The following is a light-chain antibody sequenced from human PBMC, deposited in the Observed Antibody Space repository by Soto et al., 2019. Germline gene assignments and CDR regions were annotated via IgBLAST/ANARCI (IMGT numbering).Light chain of an antibody. CDR3: QSYDSSLSAYV. V-gene: IGLV1-40*01. CDR2: GNS. Sequence: QSVLTQPPSVSGAPGQRVAISCTGTRSNIGAGYHVHWYQQLPGTAPKLLIYGNSNRPSGVPDRFSGSESGTSASLAITGLQAEDEADYYCQSYDSSLSAYVFGTGTKLNVL. J-gene: IGLJ1*01. CDR1: RSNIGAGYH.